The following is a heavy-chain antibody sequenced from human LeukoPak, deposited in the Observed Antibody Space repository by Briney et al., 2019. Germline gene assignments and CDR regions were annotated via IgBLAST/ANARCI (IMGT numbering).Heavy chain of an antibody. J-gene: IGHJ4*02. V-gene: IGHV4-4*07. CDR2: IYTSGST. CDR3: ARDSVAATPFDY. Sequence: SETLSLTCTVSGGSISSYYWSWLRQPAGKGLEWIGRIYTSGSTNYNPSLKSRVTMSVDTSKNQFSLKLSSVTAADTAVYYCARDSVAATPFDYWGQGTLVTVSS. CDR1: GGSISSYY. D-gene: IGHD2-15*01.